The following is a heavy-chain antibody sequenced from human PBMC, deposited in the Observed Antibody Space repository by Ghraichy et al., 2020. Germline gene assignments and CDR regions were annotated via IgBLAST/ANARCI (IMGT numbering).Heavy chain of an antibody. Sequence: GGSLRLSCAASGFTFNNAWMSWVRQAPGKGLEWVGRIKSKADGGTTDYAAPVKGRFTISRDDSKNTLYLQMNSLKTEDTAVYYCTTVIGDGYPFGRYWGQGTLVTVSS. V-gene: IGHV3-15*01. J-gene: IGHJ4*02. CDR2: IKSKADGGTT. CDR1: GFTFNNAW. D-gene: IGHD5-24*01. CDR3: TTVIGDGYPFGRY.